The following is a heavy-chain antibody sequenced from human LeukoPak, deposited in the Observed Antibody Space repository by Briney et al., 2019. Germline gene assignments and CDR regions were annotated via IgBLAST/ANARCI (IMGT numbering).Heavy chain of an antibody. V-gene: IGHV3-23*01. CDR2: ISGSGGST. CDR3: AKDFGEMATIVLDY. D-gene: IGHD5-24*01. CDR1: GFTFGSYA. Sequence: GGSLRLSCAASGFTFGSYAMSWVRQAPGKGLEWVSAISGSGGSTYYADSVKGRFTISRDNSKNTLYLQMNSLGAEDTVVYYCAKDFGEMATIVLDYWGQGTLVTVSS. J-gene: IGHJ4*02.